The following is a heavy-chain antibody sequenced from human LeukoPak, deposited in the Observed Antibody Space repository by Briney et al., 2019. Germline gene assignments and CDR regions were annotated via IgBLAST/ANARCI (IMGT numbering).Heavy chain of an antibody. CDR1: VGTFSSYA. D-gene: IGHD2-2*01. V-gene: IGHV1-69*05. Sequence: SVKVSCKASVGTFSSYAISWVRQAPRQGLEWMGGIIPIFGTANYAQKFQGRVTITTDESTSTAYMELSSLRSEDTAVYYCGSSRNQLLYFDYWGQGTLVTVSS. J-gene: IGHJ4*02. CDR3: GSSRNQLLYFDY. CDR2: IIPIFGTA.